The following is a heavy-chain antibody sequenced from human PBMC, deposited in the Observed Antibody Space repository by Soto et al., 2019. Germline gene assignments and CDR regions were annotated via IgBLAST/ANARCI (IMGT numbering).Heavy chain of an antibody. Sequence: GGSLRLSCAASGFTFSSYAMSWVRQAPGKGLEWVSAISGSGGSTYYADSVKGRFTISRDNSKNTLYLQMNSLRAEDTAVYYCAKWGLHLGELSWRTETRGFFQWGQGTLVTVSS. J-gene: IGHJ4*02. CDR3: AKWGLHLGELSWRTETRGFFQ. CDR1: GFTFSSYA. V-gene: IGHV3-23*01. CDR2: ISGSGGST. D-gene: IGHD3-16*02.